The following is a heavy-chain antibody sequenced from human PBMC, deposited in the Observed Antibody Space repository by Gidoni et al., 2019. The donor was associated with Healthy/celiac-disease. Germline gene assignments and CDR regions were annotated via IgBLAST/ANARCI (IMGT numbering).Heavy chain of an antibody. CDR2: ISYDGSNK. D-gene: IGHD3-3*02. CDR3: AKIAVLTHLEDY. Sequence: QVQLVEAGGGVVQPGRSLRLSCAASGFTFSSYGMHWVRQAPGKGLEWVAVISYDGSNKYYADSVKGRFTISRDNSKNTLYLQMNSLRAEDTAVYYCAKIAVLTHLEDYWGQGTLVTVSS. J-gene: IGHJ4*02. CDR1: GFTFSSYG. V-gene: IGHV3-30*18.